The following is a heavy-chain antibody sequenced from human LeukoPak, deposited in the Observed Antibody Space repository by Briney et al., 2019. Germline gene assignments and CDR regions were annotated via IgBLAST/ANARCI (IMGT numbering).Heavy chain of an antibody. V-gene: IGHV4-30-4*01. Sequence: SQTLSLTCTVSGGSISSGDYYWSWIRQPPGKGLEWIGYIYYSGGTYYNPSLQSRVTISLDTSKNQFSLRLTSVTAADAAVYYCARRWLLRGNDAFDIWGQGTMVAVSS. D-gene: IGHD3-22*01. CDR3: ARRWLLRGNDAFDI. J-gene: IGHJ3*02. CDR1: GGSISSGDYY. CDR2: IYYSGGT.